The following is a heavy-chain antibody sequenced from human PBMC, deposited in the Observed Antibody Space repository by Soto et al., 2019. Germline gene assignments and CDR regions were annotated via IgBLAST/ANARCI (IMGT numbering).Heavy chain of an antibody. D-gene: IGHD2-21*01. CDR2: IYPGESDT. J-gene: IGHJ4*01. CDR3: ARLANICDFDY. Sequence: PGESLKISCQSSGYNFTNYCLGWVRQVPGKGLEWMGIIYPGESDTRYSRSCQGQVTISADKSISTAYLQWSSLKASDTAMYCCARLANICDFDYWGHGTLVTVSS. V-gene: IGHV5-51*01. CDR1: GYNFTNYC.